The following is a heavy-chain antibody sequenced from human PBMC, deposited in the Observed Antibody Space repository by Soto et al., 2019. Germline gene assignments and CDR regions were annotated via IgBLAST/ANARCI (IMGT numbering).Heavy chain of an antibody. V-gene: IGHV2-5*02. CDR2: IYCDDDK. Sequence: SGPTLVNPTQTLTLTCTFSGFSLSTSGVGVGWIRQPPGKALEWLALIYCDDDKRYSPSLKSRPTITKDTSKNQVVLTMTNMDPVDTATYYCDHMGVTADAFDIWGQGTMVTVSS. D-gene: IGHD2-21*02. J-gene: IGHJ3*02. CDR1: GFSLSTSGVG. CDR3: DHMGVTADAFDI.